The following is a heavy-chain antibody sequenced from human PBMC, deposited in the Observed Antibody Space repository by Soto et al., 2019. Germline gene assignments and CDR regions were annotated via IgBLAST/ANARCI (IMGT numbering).Heavy chain of an antibody. Sequence: PGGSLRLSCAASGFTFSSQGMHWVRQAPGKGLEGVAVIWYDGSNKYYADSVKGRFTISRDNSKNTLYLQMNSLRAEDTAVYYCARDLYCSGGSCLKLTNYFDYWGQGTLVTVSS. CDR3: ARDLYCSGGSCLKLTNYFDY. J-gene: IGHJ4*02. D-gene: IGHD2-15*01. CDR2: IWYDGSNK. V-gene: IGHV3-33*01. CDR1: GFTFSSQG.